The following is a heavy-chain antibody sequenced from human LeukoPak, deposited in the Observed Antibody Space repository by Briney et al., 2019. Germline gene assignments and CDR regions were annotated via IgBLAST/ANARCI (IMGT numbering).Heavy chain of an antibody. V-gene: IGHV4-34*01. J-gene: IGHJ4*02. CDR1: GGSFSGYY. CDR2: INHSGST. Sequence: PSETPSLTCAVYGGSFSGYYWSWIRQPPGKGLEWIGEINHSGSTNYNPSLKSRVTISVDTSKNQFSLKLSSVTAADTAVYYCAGSGYSGYDLNYWGQGTLVTVSS. CDR3: AGSGYSGYDLNY. D-gene: IGHD5-12*01.